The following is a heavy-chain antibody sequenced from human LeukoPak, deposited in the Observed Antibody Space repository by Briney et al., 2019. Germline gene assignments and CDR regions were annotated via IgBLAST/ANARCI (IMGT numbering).Heavy chain of an antibody. CDR3: ARASGYGYVSDY. D-gene: IGHD5-12*01. CDR1: GYTFTGYY. J-gene: IGHJ4*02. V-gene: IGHV1-2*02. CDR2: INPNSGGT. Sequence: ASVKVSCKASGYTFTGYYMHWVRQAPGQGLEWMGWINPNSGGTNYAQKFQGRVTMTRDTSISPAYMELSRLRSDDTAVYYCARASGYGYVSDYWGQGTLVTVSS.